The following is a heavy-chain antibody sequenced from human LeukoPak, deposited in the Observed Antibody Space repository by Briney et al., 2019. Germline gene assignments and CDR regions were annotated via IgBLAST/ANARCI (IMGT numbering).Heavy chain of an antibody. CDR1: GFTFSRYW. J-gene: IGHJ4*02. V-gene: IGHV3-7*05. D-gene: IGHD6-19*01. CDR2: IKEDGSRN. CDR3: ARQLSGWYDADPY. Sequence: PGGSLRLSCAAAGFTFSRYWMSWVRQAPGKVLDWVANIKEDGSRNHYVDSVKGRFTISRDNAKNSLYLQMNSLRAEDTAVYYCARQLSGWYDADPYWGQGTLVTVSS.